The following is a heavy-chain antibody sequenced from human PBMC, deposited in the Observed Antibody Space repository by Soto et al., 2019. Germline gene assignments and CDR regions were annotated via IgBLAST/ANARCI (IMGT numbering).Heavy chain of an antibody. J-gene: IGHJ4*02. D-gene: IGHD6-19*01. CDR1: GYTFTTYA. V-gene: IGHV1-3*05. CDR2: INAGNGNT. CDR3: ARIHWLVQVSYFDY. Sequence: QVQLVQSGAEEKKPGASVKVSCKASGYTFTTYAIHWVRQAPGQRLEWMGWINAGNGNTEYSQKFQDRVTITRDTSASITYMELTGLSSEDTAVYYCARIHWLVQVSYFDYWGQGTLVTVSS.